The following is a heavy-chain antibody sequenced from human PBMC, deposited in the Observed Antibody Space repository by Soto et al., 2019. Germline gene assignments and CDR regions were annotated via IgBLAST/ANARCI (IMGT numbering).Heavy chain of an antibody. Sequence: PGGSLRLSCAASGFTFSSYGMHWVRQAPGKGLEWVAVIWYDGSNKYYADSVKGRFTISRDNSKNTLYLQMNSLRAEDTAVYYCARSQSSSSTGAFDIWGQGTMVTVSS. CDR1: GFTFSSYG. D-gene: IGHD6-6*01. CDR2: IWYDGSNK. J-gene: IGHJ3*02. V-gene: IGHV3-33*01. CDR3: ARSQSSSSTGAFDI.